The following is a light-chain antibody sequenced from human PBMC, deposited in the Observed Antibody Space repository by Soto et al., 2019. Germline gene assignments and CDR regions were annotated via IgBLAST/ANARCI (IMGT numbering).Light chain of an antibody. CDR3: GTWDSSLSAGV. CDR2: DNN. Sequence: QSVLTQPPSVSAAPGQKVTSSCSGSSSNIGNNYVSWYQQLPGTATKLLIYDNNKGPSGIPDRFSGSKSGTSATLGITGLQTGDEADYYCGTWDSSLSAGVFGGGTKLTVL. V-gene: IGLV1-51*01. J-gene: IGLJ3*02. CDR1: SSNIGNNY.